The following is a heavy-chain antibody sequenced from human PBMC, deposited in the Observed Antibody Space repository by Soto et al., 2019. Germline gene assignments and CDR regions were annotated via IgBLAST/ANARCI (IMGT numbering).Heavy chain of an antibody. D-gene: IGHD6-13*01. V-gene: IGHV4-39*01. J-gene: IGHJ4*02. CDR3: ARFLPPWGIAAAGPFDY. CDR2: IKYSGTT. CDR1: GGSISSSRCH. Sequence: SETLSLTCTVSGGSISSSRCHWGWIRQPPGKGLEWIASIKYSGTTFYNPSLKSRVTLSVDTSKNQFALKLISVTAADTAVYYCARFLPPWGIAAAGPFDYWGQGTLVTVS.